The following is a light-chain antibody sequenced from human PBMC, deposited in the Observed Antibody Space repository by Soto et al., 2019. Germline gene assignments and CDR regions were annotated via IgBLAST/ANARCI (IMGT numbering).Light chain of an antibody. CDR3: QQYNSYPYT. CDR2: KAS. J-gene: IGKJ2*01. V-gene: IGKV1-5*03. Sequence: DIQMTQSPSTLSASVGDRVTITCRASQSISSWLAWYQQKPGKAPKLLIYKASSLESGVPSRFSGSGSGTEFPLTISSLQLDDFATYYSQQYNSYPYTFGQGTKLEIK. CDR1: QSISSW.